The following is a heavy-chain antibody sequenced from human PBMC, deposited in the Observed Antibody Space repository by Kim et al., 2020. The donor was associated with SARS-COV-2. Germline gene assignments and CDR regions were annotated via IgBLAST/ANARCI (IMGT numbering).Heavy chain of an antibody. CDR3: AREFRGSGFGELPRFDP. CDR1: GGSISSGGYY. J-gene: IGHJ5*02. CDR2: IYYTGSI. V-gene: IGHV4-31*03. D-gene: IGHD3-10*01. Sequence: SETLSLTCTVSGGSISSGGYYWSWIRQYPGKGLEWIGYIYYTGSIYYNPSLKSRVTISVDTSKNQFSLKLSSVTAADTAVYYCAREFRGSGFGELPRFDPWGQGTLVTVSS.